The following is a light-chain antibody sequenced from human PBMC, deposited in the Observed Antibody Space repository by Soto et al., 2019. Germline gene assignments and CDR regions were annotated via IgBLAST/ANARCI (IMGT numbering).Light chain of an antibody. J-gene: IGKJ5*01. CDR3: QQYGSSPIT. Sequence: IQMTQSPSSLSASVGDRVTITCRASQSISSYLNWYQQKPGRAPKLLIYAASRLQSGVPSRFSGSGYGTEFTLTISRLEPEDFAVYYCQQYGSSPITFGHGTRLEI. CDR2: AAS. V-gene: IGKV1-39*01. CDR1: QSISSY.